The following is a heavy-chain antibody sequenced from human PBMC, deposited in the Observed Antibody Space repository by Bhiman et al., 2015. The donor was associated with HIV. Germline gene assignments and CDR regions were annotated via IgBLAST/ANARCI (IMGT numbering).Heavy chain of an antibody. J-gene: IGHJ6*02. D-gene: IGHD3-22*01. V-gene: IGHV3-20*04. CDR2: FDWSGTSA. CDR1: GFTFDDYG. Sequence: EVQLVESGGGVVRPGGSLRLSCAASGFTFDDYGMSWVRQAPGKGLEWVSGFDWSGTSAGYADSVKGRFTISRDNAKNTVYLQMNSLRAEDTAVYYCAREKGDSSGYYYRPWYYYGMDVWGQGTTVTVSS. CDR3: AREKGDSSGYYYRPWYYYGMDV.